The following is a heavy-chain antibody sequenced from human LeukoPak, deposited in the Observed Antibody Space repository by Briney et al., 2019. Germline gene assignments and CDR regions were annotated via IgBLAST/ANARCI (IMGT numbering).Heavy chain of an antibody. CDR1: GFTVSSNY. CDR2: IYSGGST. J-gene: IGHJ6*02. V-gene: IGHV3-66*01. D-gene: IGHD1-26*01. CDR3: ARGKWELLSGMGV. Sequence: GGSLRLSCAASGFTVSSNYMSWVRQAPGKGLEWVSVIYSGGSTYYADSVKGRFTISRDNSKNTLYLQMNSLRAEDTAVYYCARGKWELLSGMGVWGQGTTVTVSS.